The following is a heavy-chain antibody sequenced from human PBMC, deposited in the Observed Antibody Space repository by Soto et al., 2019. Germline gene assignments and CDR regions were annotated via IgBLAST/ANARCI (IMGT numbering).Heavy chain of an antibody. CDR3: VRRHVSATGIDWFDP. CDR1: GFTFTSYG. D-gene: IGHD6-13*01. V-gene: IGHV1-3*01. Sequence: ASVKVSGKTSGFTFTSYGIHWVRQAPGQRLEWMGWINAANGDTKYSPKFQGRVTITRDTSASTAYMELSSLRSEDTAVYYCVRRHVSATGIDWFDPWGQGTLVTVSS. CDR2: INAANGDT. J-gene: IGHJ5*02.